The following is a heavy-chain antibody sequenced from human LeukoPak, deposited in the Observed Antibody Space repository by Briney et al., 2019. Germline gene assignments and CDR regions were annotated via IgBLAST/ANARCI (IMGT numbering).Heavy chain of an antibody. J-gene: IGHJ4*02. V-gene: IGHV3-9*01. Sequence: GRSLRLSCAASGFTFDGYAMHWVRQAPGKGLEWVSGISWNSGSIGYADSVKGRFTISRDNAKNSLYLQMNSLRAEDTAVYYCARTKARLIAPDYWGQGTLVTVSS. CDR2: ISWNSGSI. D-gene: IGHD1-7*01. CDR3: ARTKARLIAPDY. CDR1: GFTFDGYA.